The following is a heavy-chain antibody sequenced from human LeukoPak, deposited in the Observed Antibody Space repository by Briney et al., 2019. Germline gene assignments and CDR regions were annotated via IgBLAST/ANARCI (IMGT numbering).Heavy chain of an antibody. J-gene: IGHJ6*03. Sequence: PSETLSLTCTVSGGSISSYYWSWIRQPPGKGLEWIGYIYYSGSTNYNPSLKSRVTISVDTSKNQFSLKLSSVTAADTAVYYCARDGSDYYYYYMDVWGKGTTVTISS. CDR1: GGSISSYY. CDR2: IYYSGST. V-gene: IGHV4-59*01. CDR3: ARDGSDYYYYYMDV. D-gene: IGHD3-10*01.